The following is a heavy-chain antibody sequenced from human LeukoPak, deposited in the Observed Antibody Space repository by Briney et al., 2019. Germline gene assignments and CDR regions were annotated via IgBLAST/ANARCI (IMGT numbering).Heavy chain of an antibody. CDR1: GGTFSSYA. CDR2: IIPIFGTA. J-gene: IGHJ4*02. D-gene: IGHD2-21*02. V-gene: IGHV1-69*05. CDR3: ARDRYSVVLVAAKGGLRHCGGDCYSID. Sequence: GASVKVSCKASGGTFSSYAISWVRQAPGQGLEWMGRIIPIFGTANYAEKFQGRVTITTDESTSTAYMELSSLRSEDTAVYYCARDRYSVVLVAAKGGLRHCGGDCYSIDWGQGTLVTVSS.